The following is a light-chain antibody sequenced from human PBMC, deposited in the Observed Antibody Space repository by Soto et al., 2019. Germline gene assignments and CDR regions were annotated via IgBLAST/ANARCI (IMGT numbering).Light chain of an antibody. V-gene: IGKV1-9*01. CDR3: QQLDSYPRT. CDR2: AAS. Sequence: DIQLTQSPSFLSASVGDRVTITCRASQGISSHLAWYQQKPGKAPKLLIYAASTLQSGVPSRFSGSGSGTEFTLTVISLQTEDFATYYCQQLDSYPRTIGQGTKVEIK. J-gene: IGKJ1*01. CDR1: QGISSH.